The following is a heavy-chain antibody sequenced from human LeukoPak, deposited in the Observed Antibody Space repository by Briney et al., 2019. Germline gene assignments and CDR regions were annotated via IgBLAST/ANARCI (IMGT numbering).Heavy chain of an antibody. Sequence: PSETLSLTCAVYGRSFSGYYWSWIRQPPGKGLEWIGEINHSGSTNYNPSLKSRVTISVDTSKNQFSLKLSSVTAADTAVYYCARGRTIFGVVTPTGYFDYWGQGTLVTVSS. CDR3: ARGRTIFGVVTPTGYFDY. D-gene: IGHD3-3*01. J-gene: IGHJ4*02. V-gene: IGHV4-34*01. CDR1: GRSFSGYY. CDR2: INHSGST.